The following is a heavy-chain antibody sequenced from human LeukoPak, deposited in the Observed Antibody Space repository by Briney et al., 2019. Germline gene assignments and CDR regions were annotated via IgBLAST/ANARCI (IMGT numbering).Heavy chain of an antibody. CDR3: ASAGYSSGWSFY. CDR1: GFTVSSNY. J-gene: IGHJ4*02. D-gene: IGHD6-19*01. Sequence: GGSLRLSCAASGFTVSSNYMSWVRQAPGKGLEWVSVIYSGGSTYYADSVKGRFTISRDNSKNTPYLQMNSLRAEDTAVYYCASAGYSSGWSFYWGQGTLVTVSS. V-gene: IGHV3-66*01. CDR2: IYSGGST.